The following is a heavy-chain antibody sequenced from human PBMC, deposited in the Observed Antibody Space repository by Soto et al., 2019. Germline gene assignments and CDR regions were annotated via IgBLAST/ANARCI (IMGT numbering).Heavy chain of an antibody. CDR3: ARDRLGASTIFGHLFDP. V-gene: IGHV3-33*01. CDR1: GFTFSSYG. J-gene: IGHJ5*02. D-gene: IGHD3-3*01. Sequence: PGGSLRLSCAASGFTFSSYGMHWVRQAPGKGLEWVAVIWYDGSNKYYADSVKGRFTISRDNSKNTLYLQMNSLRAEDTAVYYCARDRLGASTIFGHLFDPWGQGTLVTVSS. CDR2: IWYDGSNK.